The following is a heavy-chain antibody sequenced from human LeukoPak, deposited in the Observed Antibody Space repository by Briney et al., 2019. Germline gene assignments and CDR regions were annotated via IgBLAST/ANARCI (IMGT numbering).Heavy chain of an antibody. CDR3: AREAIVVVPAAIDPLFDY. CDR1: GGSISSYY. D-gene: IGHD2-2*02. Sequence: SETLSLTCTVSGGSISSYYWSWIRQPAGKGLEWIGRIYTSGSTNYNPSLKSRVTMSVDTSKHQFSLKLSSVTAADTAVYYCAREAIVVVPAAIDPLFDYWGQGTLVTVPS. CDR2: IYTSGST. J-gene: IGHJ4*02. V-gene: IGHV4-4*07.